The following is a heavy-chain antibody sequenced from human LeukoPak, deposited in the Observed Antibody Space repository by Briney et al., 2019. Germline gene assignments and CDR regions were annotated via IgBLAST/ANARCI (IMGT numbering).Heavy chain of an antibody. CDR1: GFTFSSYG. J-gene: IGHJ6*02. D-gene: IGHD2-15*01. Sequence: PGGSLRLSCAASGFTFSSYGMHWVRQAPGKGLEWVAVIWYDGSNKYYADSVKGRFTISRDNSKNTLYLQMNSLRAEDTAVYYCAKDRHPIVVVVADYYYYGMDVWGQGTTVTVSS. CDR3: AKDRHPIVVVVADYYYYGMDV. CDR2: IWYDGSNK. V-gene: IGHV3-30*02.